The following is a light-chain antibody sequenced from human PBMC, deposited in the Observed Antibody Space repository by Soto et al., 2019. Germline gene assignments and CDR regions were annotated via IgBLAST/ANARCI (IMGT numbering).Light chain of an antibody. V-gene: IGLV1-44*01. CDR3: SAWDNSLRDYV. CDR2: TAG. CDR1: SSNIGSNT. Sequence: QSVLTQPLSASGCPGQRVTISCSGGSSNIGSNTVAWYQHLPVTAPPRLIFTAGQRPSGVPGRVCGSKSGTSASLAISGLQSEDEGDYYCSAWDNSLRDYVLGPGTKLTVL. J-gene: IGLJ1*01.